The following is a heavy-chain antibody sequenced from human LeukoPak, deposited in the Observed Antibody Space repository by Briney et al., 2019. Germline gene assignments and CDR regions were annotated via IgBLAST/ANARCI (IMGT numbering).Heavy chain of an antibody. Sequence: PSETLSLTCTVSGGSINNYYWSWIRQPAGKGLEWIGRIYSSGSTSYNPSLKSRVTISIDTSKNQFSLSVTAVTAADTAVYYCARGPFVAAYGYWGQGTLVTVSS. V-gene: IGHV4-4*07. CDR1: GGSINNYY. CDR2: IYSSGST. D-gene: IGHD6-19*01. J-gene: IGHJ4*02. CDR3: ARGPFVAAYGY.